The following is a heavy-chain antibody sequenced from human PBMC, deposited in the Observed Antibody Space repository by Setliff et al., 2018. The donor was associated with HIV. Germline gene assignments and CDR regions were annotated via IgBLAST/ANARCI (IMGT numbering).Heavy chain of an antibody. CDR3: ARNPQPTGTPDYYSYYYMDV. V-gene: IGHV1-3*01. CDR1: GYTFTNYA. J-gene: IGHJ6*03. CDR2: INAGNGNT. Sequence: ASVKVSCKASGYTFTNYAMHWVRQAPGQRLEWMGLINAGNGNTKYSQKIQGRVTITRDTSASTAYMELSSLRSDDTAVYYCARNPQPTGTPDYYSYYYMDVWGKGTTVTVSS. D-gene: IGHD1-1*01.